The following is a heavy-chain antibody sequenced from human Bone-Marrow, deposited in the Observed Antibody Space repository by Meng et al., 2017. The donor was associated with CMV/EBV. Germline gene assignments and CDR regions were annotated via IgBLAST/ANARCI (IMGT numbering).Heavy chain of an antibody. CDR1: GFTFCSYS. CDR3: ARGDYDSSGKPKGI. J-gene: IGHJ3*02. CDR2: ISSSSSYI. V-gene: IGHV3-21*01. Sequence: GQVVGCGGGLGKPGGSLRLSCAAYGFTFCSYSMNWVRQAPGKGLEWVSSISSSSSYIYYADSVKGRFTISRDNAKNSLYLQMNSLRAEDTAVYYCARGDYDSSGKPKGIWGQGTMVTVSS. D-gene: IGHD3-22*01.